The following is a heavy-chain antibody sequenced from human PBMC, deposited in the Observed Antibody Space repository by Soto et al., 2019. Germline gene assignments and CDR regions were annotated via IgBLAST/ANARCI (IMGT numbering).Heavy chain of an antibody. CDR2: INPSGGST. D-gene: IGHD3-9*01. CDR3: AKGDILTGRYYYYYGMDV. Sequence: ASVKVSCKASGYTFISYYMHWARQAPGQGLEWMGIINPSGGSTSYAQKFQGRVTMTRDTSTSTVYMELSSLRSEDTAVYYCAKGDILTGRYYYYYGMDVWGQGTTVTVS. V-gene: IGHV1-46*03. CDR1: GYTFISYY. J-gene: IGHJ6*02.